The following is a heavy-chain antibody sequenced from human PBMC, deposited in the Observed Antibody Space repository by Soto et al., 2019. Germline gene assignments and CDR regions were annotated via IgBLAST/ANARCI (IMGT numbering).Heavy chain of an antibody. J-gene: IGHJ4*02. V-gene: IGHV1-3*01. Sequence: ASVKVSCKASGYTFTSYAMHWVRQAPGQRLEWMGWINAGNGNTKYSQKFQSRVTITRDTSASTAYMELSSLRSEDTAVYYCARDGVQLERSFDYWGQGTLVTVS. D-gene: IGHD1-1*01. CDR2: INAGNGNT. CDR1: GYTFTSYA. CDR3: ARDGVQLERSFDY.